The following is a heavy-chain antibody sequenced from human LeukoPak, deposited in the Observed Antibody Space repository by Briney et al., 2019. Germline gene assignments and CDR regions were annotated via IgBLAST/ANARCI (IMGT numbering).Heavy chain of an antibody. Sequence: SETLSLACTVSGGSISSCYWSWIRQPPGKGLEWIGYIYYSGSTNYNPSLKSRVTISVDTSKNQFSLKLSSVTAADTAVYYCARSLRAAASLYYYYMDVWGKGTTVTVSS. J-gene: IGHJ6*03. CDR2: IYYSGST. CDR3: ARSLRAAASLYYYYMDV. D-gene: IGHD3-16*02. V-gene: IGHV4-59*01. CDR1: GGSISSCY.